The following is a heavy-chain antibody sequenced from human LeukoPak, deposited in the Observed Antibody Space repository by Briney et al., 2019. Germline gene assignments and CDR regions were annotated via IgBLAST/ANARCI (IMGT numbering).Heavy chain of an antibody. D-gene: IGHD3-9*01. CDR1: GGSISSGGYS. V-gene: IGHV4-30-2*01. J-gene: IGHJ5*02. CDR3: ARVDYDILTGYFWFDP. CDR2: IYHSEST. Sequence: PSETLSLTCAVSGGSISSGGYSRSWIRQPPGKGLEWIGYIYHSESTYYNPSLKSRVTISVDRSKNQFSLKLSSVTAADTAVYYCARVDYDILTGYFWFDPWGQGTLVTVSS.